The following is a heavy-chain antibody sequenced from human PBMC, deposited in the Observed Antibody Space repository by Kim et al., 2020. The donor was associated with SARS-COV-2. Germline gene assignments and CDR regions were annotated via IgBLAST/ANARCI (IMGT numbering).Heavy chain of an antibody. J-gene: IGHJ4*02. V-gene: IGHV4-59*01. D-gene: IGHD1-26*01. CDR3: ARERRSGTYYYFDY. Sequence: NPSLKRRLTISVDTYKTQFSLNLSSVTAADTAVYYCARERRSGTYYYFDYWGQGTLVTVSS.